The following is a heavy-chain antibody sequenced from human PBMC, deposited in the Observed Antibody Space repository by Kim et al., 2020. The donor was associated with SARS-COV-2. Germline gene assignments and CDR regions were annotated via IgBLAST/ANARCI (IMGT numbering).Heavy chain of an antibody. CDR2: IYSGGST. V-gene: IGHV3-53*01. Sequence: GGSLRLSCAASGFTVSSNYMSWVRQAPGKGLEWVSVIYSGGSTYYADSVKGRFTISRDNSKNTLYLQMNSLRAEDTAVYYCARGLDIFYGMDVWGQGTTVTVSS. CDR3: ARGLDIFYGMDV. J-gene: IGHJ6*02. CDR1: GFTVSSNY. D-gene: IGHD3-9*01.